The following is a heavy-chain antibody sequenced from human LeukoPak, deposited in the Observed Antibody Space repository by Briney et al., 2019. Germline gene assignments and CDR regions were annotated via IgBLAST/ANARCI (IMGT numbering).Heavy chain of an antibody. V-gene: IGHV4-39*01. Sequence: GSLRLSCAASGFTFSSYGMHWIRQPPGKGLEWIGSIYYSGSTYYNPSLKSRVTISVDTSKNQFSLKLTSVTAADTAVYYCASRSTKNFLGIRFRDYWGQGTLVTVSA. CDR3: ASRSTKNFLGIRFRDY. CDR2: IYYSGST. CDR1: GFTFSSYG. J-gene: IGHJ4*02. D-gene: IGHD7-27*01.